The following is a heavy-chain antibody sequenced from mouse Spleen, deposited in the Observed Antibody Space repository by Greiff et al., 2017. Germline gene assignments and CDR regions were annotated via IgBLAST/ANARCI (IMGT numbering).Heavy chain of an antibody. CDR2: IYPSDSET. CDR1: GYTFTSYW. Sequence: VQLQQPGAELVRPGSSVKLSCKASGYTFTSYWMDWVKQRPGQGLEWIGNIYPSDSETHYNQKFKDKATLTVDKSSSTAYMQLSSLTSGDSAVYYCATNWDYFDYWGRGTTLTVSS. J-gene: IGHJ2*01. V-gene: IGHV1-61*01. D-gene: IGHD4-1*01. CDR3: ATNWDYFDY.